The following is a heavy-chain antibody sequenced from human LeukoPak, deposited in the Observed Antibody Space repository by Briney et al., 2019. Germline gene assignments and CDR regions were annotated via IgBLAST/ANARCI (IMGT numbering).Heavy chain of an antibody. CDR2: ISAYNGNT. D-gene: IGHD1-1*01. V-gene: IGHV1-18*01. Sequence: ASVKVSCKASGYTFTSYGISWVRQAPGQGLEWMGWISAYNGNTNYAQKLQGRVTMTTDASTSTAYMELRSLRSEDTAVYYCATGGPQLERLSHYYYYMDVWGKGTTVTVSS. CDR1: GYTFTSYG. J-gene: IGHJ6*03. CDR3: ATGGPQLERLSHYYYYMDV.